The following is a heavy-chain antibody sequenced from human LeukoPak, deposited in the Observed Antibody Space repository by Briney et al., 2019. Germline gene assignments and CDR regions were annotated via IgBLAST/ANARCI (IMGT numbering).Heavy chain of an antibody. D-gene: IGHD4-17*01. Sequence: ASVKVSCKAFGYTFTSYDINWVRQAPGQGLEWMGWMNPNSGNTGYAQKFQGRVTMTRNTSISTAYMELSSLRSEDTAVYYRARDQTYGPDAFDIWGQGTMVTVSS. J-gene: IGHJ3*02. V-gene: IGHV1-8*01. CDR3: ARDQTYGPDAFDI. CDR1: GYTFTSYD. CDR2: MNPNSGNT.